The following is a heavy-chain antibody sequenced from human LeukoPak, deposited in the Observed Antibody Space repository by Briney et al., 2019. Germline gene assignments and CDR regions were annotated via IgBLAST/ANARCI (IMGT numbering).Heavy chain of an antibody. CDR3: PRHQTRKVGPTLNYFDY. Sequence: SETLSLTCTISGGSISSSSYYWGWIRQPPGKGLEWIGSIYYSGSTYYNPSLKSRVTISVDTSKNQFSLKLSSVTAADTAVYYCPRHQTRKVGPTLNYFDYWGQGTLVTVSS. V-gene: IGHV4-39*01. CDR2: IYYSGST. J-gene: IGHJ4*02. D-gene: IGHD1-26*01. CDR1: GGSISSSSYY.